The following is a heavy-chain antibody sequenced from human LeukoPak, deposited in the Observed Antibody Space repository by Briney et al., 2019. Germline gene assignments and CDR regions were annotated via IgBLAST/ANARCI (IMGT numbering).Heavy chain of an antibody. V-gene: IGHV3-11*01. CDR1: GFTFSDYY. D-gene: IGHD3-22*01. CDR3: ARDSYYYDSSGYYYDSGAFDI. CDR2: ISSSGSTI. J-gene: IGHJ3*02. Sequence: TGGSLRLSCAASGFTFSDYYMSWIRQAPGKGLEWVSYISSSGSTIYYADPVKGRFTISRDNAKNSLYLQMNSLRAEDTAVYYCARDSYYYDSSGYYYDSGAFDIWGQGTMVTVSS.